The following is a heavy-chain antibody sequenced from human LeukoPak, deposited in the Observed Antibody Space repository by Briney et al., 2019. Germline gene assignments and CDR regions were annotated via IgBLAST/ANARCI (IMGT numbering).Heavy chain of an antibody. CDR1: GYTFTGYY. J-gene: IGHJ6*03. D-gene: IGHD1-1*01. Sequence: ASVKVSCKASGYTFTGYYVHWVRQAPGQGLEWMGWVNPNSGGTNFAQKSQGRVTLSRDTSISTVYMELSGLTSDDTAVYFCARGHWIGQDYSFMDVWGKGTTVTVSS. V-gene: IGHV1-2*02. CDR2: VNPNSGGT. CDR3: ARGHWIGQDYSFMDV.